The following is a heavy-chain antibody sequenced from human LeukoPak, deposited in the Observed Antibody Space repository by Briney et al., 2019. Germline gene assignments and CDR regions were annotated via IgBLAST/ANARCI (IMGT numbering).Heavy chain of an antibody. CDR2: ISGNAGST. CDR1: GFTFSSYA. J-gene: IGHJ4*02. Sequence: GGSLRLSCTASGFTFSSYAMSWVRQAPGKGLEGVSLISGNAGSTYYADSVKGRFTISRDITKNTLYLQMNSLRAEDTALYYCAKSPCSGGSCPLGYWGQGTLVTVSS. CDR3: AKSPCSGGSCPLGY. V-gene: IGHV3-23*01. D-gene: IGHD2-15*01.